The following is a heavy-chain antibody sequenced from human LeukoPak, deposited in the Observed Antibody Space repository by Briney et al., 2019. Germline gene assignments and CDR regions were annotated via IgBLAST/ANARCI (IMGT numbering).Heavy chain of an antibody. J-gene: IGHJ4*02. CDR3: AGESGGNTPYYFDY. CDR2: ISYDDGSNK. V-gene: IGHV3-30*04. CDR1: GFTFSTYA. Sequence: GGSLRLSCAASGFTFSTYALHWVRQAPGKGLEWVAVISYDDGSNKYYADSVKGRFTISRDNSKNTLYLQMNSLRTEDTAVYYCAGESGGNTPYYFDYWGQGTLVTVFS. D-gene: IGHD2-2*02.